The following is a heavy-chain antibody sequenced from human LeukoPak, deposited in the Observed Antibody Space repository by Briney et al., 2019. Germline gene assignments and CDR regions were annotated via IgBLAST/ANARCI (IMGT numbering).Heavy chain of an antibody. D-gene: IGHD5-18*01. V-gene: IGHV3-33*06. CDR2: IWYDGSNK. Sequence: GGSLRLSCAASGFTFSSYGMHWVRQAPGKGLEWVAVIWYDGSNKYYADSVKGRFTISRDNSKNTLYLQMNSLRAEDTAVYYCAKASGYSYGPFDYWGQGTLVTVSS. CDR3: AKASGYSYGPFDY. CDR1: GFTFSSYG. J-gene: IGHJ4*02.